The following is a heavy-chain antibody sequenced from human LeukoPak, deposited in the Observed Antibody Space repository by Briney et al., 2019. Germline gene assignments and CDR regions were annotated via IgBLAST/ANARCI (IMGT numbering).Heavy chain of an antibody. Sequence: KASETLSLTCTVSGGSISSYYWSWIRQPPGKGLEWIGYIYYSGSTNYNPSLKSRVTISVDTSRNQFSLKLSSVTAADTAVYYCARANRGYSYGFAIDYWGQGTLVTVSS. CDR1: GGSISSYY. V-gene: IGHV4-59*01. CDR3: ARANRGYSYGFAIDY. D-gene: IGHD5-18*01. J-gene: IGHJ4*02. CDR2: IYYSGST.